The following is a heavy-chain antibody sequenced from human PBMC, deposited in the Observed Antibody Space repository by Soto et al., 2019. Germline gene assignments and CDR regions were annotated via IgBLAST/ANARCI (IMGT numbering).Heavy chain of an antibody. CDR3: AKDGYIVGAASEH. V-gene: IGHV3-23*01. J-gene: IGHJ4*02. CDR1: GFAFFTHA. Sequence: DVQLLESGGGRVQPGVSLKLSCAASGFAFFTHAMSWVRQAPGKGLQWVSTITDSGDSSYYADSVRGRFTISRDNSKNTLFLQMNSLGVDDTAVYYCAKDGYIVGAASEHWGQGTLVTVSP. D-gene: IGHD1-26*01. CDR2: ITDSGDSS.